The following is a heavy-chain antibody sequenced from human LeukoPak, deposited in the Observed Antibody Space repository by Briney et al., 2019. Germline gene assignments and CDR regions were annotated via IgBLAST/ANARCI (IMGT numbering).Heavy chain of an antibody. J-gene: IGHJ6*04. CDR2: IWYDGSKE. D-gene: IGHD3-10*01. Sequence: PGGSLRLSCVASGFRFSSYWMSWVRQAPGKGLEWVALIWYDGSKESYADSVKGRFTISRDKTKNTVFLQMDSLRADDTAVYYCARNVVRGVLINGLDVWGKGTAVTVSS. CDR3: ARNVVRGVLINGLDV. CDR1: GFRFSSYW. V-gene: IGHV3-33*08.